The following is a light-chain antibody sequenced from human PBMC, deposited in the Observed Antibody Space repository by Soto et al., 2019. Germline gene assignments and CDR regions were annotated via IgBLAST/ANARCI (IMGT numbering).Light chain of an antibody. J-gene: IGKJ2*01. Sequence: EIVLTQSPGTLSLSPGERATLSCTASETIGMTSLAWYQQKPGQAPRLVSYGASKTAFGIPDRFSGSTSGTVFNLSSSRLEPEDSAVYHCLQHGSAPYTFGQGTRLEIK. CDR2: GAS. CDR1: ETIGMTS. CDR3: LQHGSAPYT. V-gene: IGKV3-20*01.